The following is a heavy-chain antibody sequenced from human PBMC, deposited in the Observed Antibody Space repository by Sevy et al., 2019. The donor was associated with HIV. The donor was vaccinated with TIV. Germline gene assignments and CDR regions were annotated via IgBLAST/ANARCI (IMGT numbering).Heavy chain of an antibody. V-gene: IGHV4-59*08. CDR1: GGSITSLY. CDR3: AGENAWGRGYS. Sequence: SETLSLTCTVSGGSITSLYWNWIRQPPGKGLEWIANVYYNGHINYNPSLKSRVTLSLDTSKNQFSLRLSSVTAADTAMYYCAGENAWGRGYSWGQGTLVTVSS. D-gene: IGHD1-26*01. CDR2: VYYNGHI. J-gene: IGHJ4*02.